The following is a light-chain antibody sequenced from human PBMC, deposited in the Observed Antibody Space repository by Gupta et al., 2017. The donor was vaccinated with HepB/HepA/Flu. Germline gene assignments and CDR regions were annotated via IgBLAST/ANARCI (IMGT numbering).Light chain of an antibody. V-gene: IGKV1-5*03. Sequence: DIQLPQSPSTLSASVGDRVTITCRASQSISTWLAWYQQKPGKAPNLLIYRASTLESGVPSRFSCSGSGTEFTLTISSLQPDDFATYYCQQYNSYSGLCSFGQGTKLEMK. CDR2: RAS. CDR3: QQYNSYSGLCS. J-gene: IGKJ2*04. CDR1: QSISTW.